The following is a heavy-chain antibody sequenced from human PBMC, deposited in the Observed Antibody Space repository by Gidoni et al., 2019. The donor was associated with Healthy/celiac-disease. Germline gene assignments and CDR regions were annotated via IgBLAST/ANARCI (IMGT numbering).Heavy chain of an antibody. CDR1: GFTFSSYG. CDR3: AKDSMRGYYGSGSYYYYYGMDV. CDR2: ISYDGSNK. J-gene: IGHJ6*02. Sequence: QVQLVESGGGVVQPGRSLRLSCAASGFTFSSYGMHWVRQAPGKGLEWVAVISYDGSNKYYADSVKGRFTISRDNSKNTLYLQMNSLRAEDTAVYYCAKDSMRGYYGSGSYYYYYGMDVWGQGTTVTVSS. D-gene: IGHD3-10*01. V-gene: IGHV3-30*18.